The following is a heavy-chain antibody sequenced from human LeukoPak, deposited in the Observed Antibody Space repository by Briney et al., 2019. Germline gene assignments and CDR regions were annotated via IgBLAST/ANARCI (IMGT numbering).Heavy chain of an antibody. CDR1: GYSISSGYY. Sequence: SETLSLTCTVSGYSISSGYYWGWIRQPPGKGLEWIGSIYHSVSTYYNPSLKNRVTISVDTSKNQFSLKLTSVTAADTAVYYCARGRYPRITMVRGGGKYYFDYWGQGTLVTVSS. CDR2: IYHSVST. J-gene: IGHJ4*02. CDR3: ARGRYPRITMVRGGGKYYFDY. V-gene: IGHV4-38-2*02. D-gene: IGHD3-10*01.